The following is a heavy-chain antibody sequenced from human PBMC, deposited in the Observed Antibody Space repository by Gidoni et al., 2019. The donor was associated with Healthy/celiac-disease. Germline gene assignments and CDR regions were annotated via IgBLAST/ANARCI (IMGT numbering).Heavy chain of an antibody. CDR2: IYWDDDK. V-gene: IGHV2-5*02. J-gene: IGHJ5*02. D-gene: IGHD3-10*01. Sequence: QITLKESGPTLVKPTQTLTLTCTFSGFSLSTSGVGVGWIRQPPGKALEWLALIYWDDDKRYSPSLKSRLTITKDTSKNQVVLTMTNIDPVDTATYYCAHSWLLWFGEGGFDPWGQGTLVTVSS. CDR1: GFSLSTSGVG. CDR3: AHSWLLWFGEGGFDP.